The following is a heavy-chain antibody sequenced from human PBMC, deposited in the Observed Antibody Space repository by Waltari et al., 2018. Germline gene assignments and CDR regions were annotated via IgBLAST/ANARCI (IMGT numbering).Heavy chain of an antibody. D-gene: IGHD5-12*01. J-gene: IGHJ3*02. Sequence: QVQLVQSGAEVKKPGSSVKVSCKASGGPFSSYAISWVRQAPGQGLEWMGGIIPILGIANYAQKFQGRVTITADKSTSTAYMELSSLRSEDTAVYYCARSLEMATIYDAFDIWGQGTMVTVSS. V-gene: IGHV1-69*10. CDR3: ARSLEMATIYDAFDI. CDR1: GGPFSSYA. CDR2: IIPILGIA.